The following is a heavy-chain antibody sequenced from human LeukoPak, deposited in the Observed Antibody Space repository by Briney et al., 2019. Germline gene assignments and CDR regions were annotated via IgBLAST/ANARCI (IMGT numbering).Heavy chain of an antibody. CDR3: ATASRGYTADDFSFDY. J-gene: IGHJ4*02. CDR2: IYSSGTT. V-gene: IGHV3-53*01. D-gene: IGHD5-12*01. CDR1: GFNVSRNH. Sequence: GGSLRLSCAASGFNVSRNHMSWVRQAPGKGLEWLSVIYSSGTTYYADSAKGRFTISRDSSKNTLYLQMNSLKADDTAVYYCATASRGYTADDFSFDYWGQGTLVTVSS.